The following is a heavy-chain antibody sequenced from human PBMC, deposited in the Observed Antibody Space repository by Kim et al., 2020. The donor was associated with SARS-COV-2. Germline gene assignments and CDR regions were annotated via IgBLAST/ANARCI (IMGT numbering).Heavy chain of an antibody. Sequence: SPSFQGQVTISADKSISTAYLQWSSLKASDTAMYYCARLLTGYYNVPFDYWGQGTLVTVSS. V-gene: IGHV5-51*01. D-gene: IGHD3-9*01. J-gene: IGHJ4*02. CDR3: ARLLTGYYNVPFDY.